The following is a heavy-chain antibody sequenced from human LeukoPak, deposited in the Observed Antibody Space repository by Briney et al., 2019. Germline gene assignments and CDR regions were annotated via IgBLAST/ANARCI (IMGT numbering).Heavy chain of an antibody. V-gene: IGHV4-59*08. CDR2: IYYSGST. D-gene: IGHD5-18*01. Sequence: SETLSLTCTVSGGSICSYYWSWIREPPGKGVEWIGYIYYSGSTNYNPSLKSRVTISADTSKNQFSLKLSSVTAADTAVYYCARHIYSYAFFDYWGQGTLVTVSS. CDR1: GGSICSYY. J-gene: IGHJ4*02. CDR3: ARHIYSYAFFDY.